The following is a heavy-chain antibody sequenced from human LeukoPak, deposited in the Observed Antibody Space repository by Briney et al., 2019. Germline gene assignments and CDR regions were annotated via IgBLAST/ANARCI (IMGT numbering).Heavy chain of an antibody. V-gene: IGHV4-34*01. J-gene: IGHJ3*02. CDR2: INHSGST. D-gene: IGHD3-10*01. Sequence: SETLSLTCAVYGGSFSGYYWSWIRQPPGKGLEWSGEINHSGSTNYNPSLKSRVTISVDTSKNQFSLKLSSVTAADTAVYYCARRREGVTDAFDIWGQGTMVTVTS. CDR3: ARRREGVTDAFDI. CDR1: GGSFSGYY.